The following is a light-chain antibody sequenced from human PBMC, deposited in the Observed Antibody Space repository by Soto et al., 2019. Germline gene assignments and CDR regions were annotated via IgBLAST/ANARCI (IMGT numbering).Light chain of an antibody. Sequence: DIQMAQSPSSLSASVGDRVTITCRASQSISSYLNWYQQKPGKAPKLLIYAASSLQSGVPSRFSSSGSGTDYTLTVSSLQREDFATYYCQQSYTTPPAFGQGTKVEIK. J-gene: IGKJ1*01. CDR2: AAS. CDR3: QQSYTTPPA. CDR1: QSISSY. V-gene: IGKV1-39*01.